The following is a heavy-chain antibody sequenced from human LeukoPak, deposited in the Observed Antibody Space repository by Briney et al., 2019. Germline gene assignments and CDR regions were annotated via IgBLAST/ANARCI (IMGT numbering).Heavy chain of an antibody. CDR3: ARRSHYSGWYV. D-gene: IGHD6-19*01. CDR1: GGSFSGY. V-gene: IGHV4-34*01. CDR2: INHTGST. Sequence: SETLSLTCAVYGGSFSGYWSWIRQPPGKGLEWIGEINHTGSTNYNPSLKSRVTILVDTSKNQFSLKLSSVTAADTAVYFCARRSHYSGWYVWGQGTLVTVSS. J-gene: IGHJ1*01.